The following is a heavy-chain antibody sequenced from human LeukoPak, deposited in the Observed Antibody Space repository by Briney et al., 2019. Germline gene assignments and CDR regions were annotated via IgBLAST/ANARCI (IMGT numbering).Heavy chain of an antibody. V-gene: IGHV5-51*01. D-gene: IGHD5-12*01. CDR3: AKFMVAARSSAFDI. Sequence: GESLKISCKGSGYSFTNYWIGWVRQMPGKGLEWMGIIYPGDSDTRYSPSFQGQVTISADKSISTAYMEWSSLKASDTAMYYCAKFMVAARSSAFDIWGQGTMVTVSS. J-gene: IGHJ3*02. CDR2: IYPGDSDT. CDR1: GYSFTNYW.